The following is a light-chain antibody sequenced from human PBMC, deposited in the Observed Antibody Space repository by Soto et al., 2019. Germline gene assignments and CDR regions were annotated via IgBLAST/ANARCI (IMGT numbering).Light chain of an antibody. CDR3: HQYNNWWT. V-gene: IGKV3-15*01. Sequence: EIVMTQSPATLSVSPGERATLSCRASQTGYNNLAWYQQKPGQAPSLLIYGASTRTTGIPARFSGSGSGTEFTLTISSLQSEDFAVYYCHQYNNWWTFGQGTKVDIK. CDR2: GAS. J-gene: IGKJ1*01. CDR1: QTGYNN.